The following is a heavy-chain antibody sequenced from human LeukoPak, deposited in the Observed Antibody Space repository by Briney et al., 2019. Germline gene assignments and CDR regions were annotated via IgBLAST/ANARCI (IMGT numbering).Heavy chain of an antibody. Sequence: PGGSLRLSCAASGFTFTSYGMDWVRQAPGKGLEWVAVISYDGSNKYYADSVKGRFTISRDNSKNTLYLQMNSLRAEDTAVYYCARGDVLASYGCGYFDYWGQGTLVTVSS. J-gene: IGHJ4*02. CDR3: ARGDVLASYGCGYFDY. CDR1: GFTFTSYG. V-gene: IGHV3-30*03. CDR2: ISYDGSNK. D-gene: IGHD3-10*01.